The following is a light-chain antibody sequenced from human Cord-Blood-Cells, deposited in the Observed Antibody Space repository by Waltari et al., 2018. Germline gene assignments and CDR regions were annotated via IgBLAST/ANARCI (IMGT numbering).Light chain of an antibody. J-gene: IGLJ2*01. V-gene: IGLV2-8*01. Sequence: QSALTKPPSASGSPGQSVTISCTGTSSAVGGYTYVSWYQQHPGKAPKLMIYEVSKRPSGVPDRFSGSKSGNTASLTVSGLQAEDEADYYCSSYAGSNNVVFGGGTKLTVL. CDR2: EVS. CDR1: SSAVGGYTY. CDR3: SSYAGSNNVV.